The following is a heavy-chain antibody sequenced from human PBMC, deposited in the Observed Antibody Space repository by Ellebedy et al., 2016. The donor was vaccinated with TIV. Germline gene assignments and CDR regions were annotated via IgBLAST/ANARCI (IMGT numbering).Heavy chain of an antibody. CDR2: TSANNAIT. CDR3: AREEMYFYDSAGFYYGSHGMDV. D-gene: IGHD3-22*01. J-gene: IGHJ6*02. CDR1: GYTFSGYG. Sequence: ASVKVSCKASGYTFSGYGISWVRQAPGQGPEWMGWTSANNAITHYAQKFQDRITMTTDTATSAAYMELRSLRSDDTAVYYCAREEMYFYDSAGFYYGSHGMDVWGQGTTVTVSS. V-gene: IGHV1-18*04.